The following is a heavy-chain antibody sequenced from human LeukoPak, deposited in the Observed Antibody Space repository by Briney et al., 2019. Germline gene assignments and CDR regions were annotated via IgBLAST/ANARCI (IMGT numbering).Heavy chain of an antibody. CDR1: GGSFSGYY. CDR3: ARLTTKFSGWFDP. CDR2: INHSGST. D-gene: IGHD4-11*01. Sequence: SETLSLTCAVYGGSFSGYYWSWIRQPPGKGLEWIGEINHSGSTNYNPSLKSRVTISVDTSKNQFSLKLSSVTAADTAVYYCARLTTKFSGWFDPWGQGTLVTVSS. V-gene: IGHV4-34*01. J-gene: IGHJ5*02.